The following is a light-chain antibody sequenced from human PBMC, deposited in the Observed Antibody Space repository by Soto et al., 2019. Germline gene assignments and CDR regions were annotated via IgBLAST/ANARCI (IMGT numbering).Light chain of an antibody. Sequence: HSALTQPASLSGSSGQSITIACTGTISDVGIYTYVSRYQQEPGKAPQLLIYGVNSQPSGVPDRFSGSKSGNTAALTISGLQAEDESDYYWFSYTTSSTYGFGTGPKVT. CDR2: GVN. V-gene: IGLV2-14*01. CDR3: FSYTTSSTYG. CDR1: ISDVGIYTY. J-gene: IGLJ1*01.